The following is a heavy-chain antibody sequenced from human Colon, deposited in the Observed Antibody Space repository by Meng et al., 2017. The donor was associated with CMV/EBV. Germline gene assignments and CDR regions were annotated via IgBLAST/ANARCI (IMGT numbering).Heavy chain of an antibody. CDR2: IIPMFGTT. Sequence: SVKVSCKSSGGTFSRHAFSWVRQAPRQGLEWMGGIIPMFGTTNYAQKFQGRVSMTTDTSTNTVYMELRSLRSDDTAVYYCARDSTQWLRVAHAAFDVWGQGATVTVSS. J-gene: IGHJ6*02. CDR3: ARDSTQWLRVAHAAFDV. V-gene: IGHV1-69*05. CDR1: GGTFSRHA. D-gene: IGHD5-12*01.